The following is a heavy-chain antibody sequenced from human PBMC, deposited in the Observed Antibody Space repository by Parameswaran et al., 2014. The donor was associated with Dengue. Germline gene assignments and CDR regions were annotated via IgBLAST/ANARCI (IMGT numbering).Heavy chain of an antibody. J-gene: IGHJ6*02. V-gene: IGHV3-48*03. CDR2: IGTGGSDGYTI. D-gene: IGHD5-18*01. CDR3: AREPPGYGYGMDV. Sequence: VRQAPGKGLEWVSYIGTGGSDGYTIHYADSVKGRFTISRDNTKNSLYLQMNRLRAEDTALYYCAREPPGYGYGMDVWGQGTTVTVSS.